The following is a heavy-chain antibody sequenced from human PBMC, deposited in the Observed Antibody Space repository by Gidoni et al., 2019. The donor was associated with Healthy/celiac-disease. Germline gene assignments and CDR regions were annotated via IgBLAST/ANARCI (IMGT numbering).Heavy chain of an antibody. D-gene: IGHD7-27*01. CDR1: GCTFSSYS. Sequence: EVQLVESGGGLVKPAGYRRFSCAASGCTFSSYSLNCVRQAPGKGMEWVSYISSSSSYIYYADSVKGRFTISRDNAKNSLYLQMNSLRAEDTAVYYCARVNGGNSPWGQGTLVTVSS. CDR2: ISSSSSYI. CDR3: ARVNGGNSP. J-gene: IGHJ5*02. V-gene: IGHV3-21*05.